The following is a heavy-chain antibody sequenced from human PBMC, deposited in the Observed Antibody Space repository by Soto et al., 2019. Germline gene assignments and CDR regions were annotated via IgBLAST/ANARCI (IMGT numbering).Heavy chain of an antibody. CDR2: ISYDGSNK. J-gene: IGHJ4*02. Sequence: GGSLRLSCAASGFTFSSYAMNWVRQAPGKGLEWVAVISYDGSNKYYADSVKGRFTISRDNSKNTLYLQMNSLRAEDTAVYYCARRGSYHALDYWGQGTLVTVSS. V-gene: IGHV3-30-3*01. D-gene: IGHD1-26*01. CDR1: GFTFSSYA. CDR3: ARRGSYHALDY.